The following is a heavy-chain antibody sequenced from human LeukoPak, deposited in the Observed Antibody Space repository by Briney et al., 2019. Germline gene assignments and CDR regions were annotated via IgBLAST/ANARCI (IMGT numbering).Heavy chain of an antibody. J-gene: IGHJ4*02. CDR3: ARGSRYYYDSSGYYGLDY. D-gene: IGHD3-22*01. V-gene: IGHV4-34*01. CDR2: INHSGST. Sequence: PSETLSLTCAVYGGSFSGYYWSWLRQPPGKGLEWIGEINHSGSTNYNPSLKSRVTISVDTSKNQFSLKLSSVTAADTAVYYCARGSRYYYDSSGYYGLDYWGQGTLVTVSS. CDR1: GGSFSGYY.